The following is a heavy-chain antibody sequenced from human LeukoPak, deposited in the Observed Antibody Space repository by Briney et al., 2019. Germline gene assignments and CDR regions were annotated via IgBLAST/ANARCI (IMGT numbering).Heavy chain of an antibody. J-gene: IGHJ4*02. D-gene: IGHD3-16*01. CDR2: IYYTGIT. V-gene: IGHV4-31*03. Sequence: PSETLSLTCTVSGGSISSGSHYYNWIRQHPGKGLEWIGCIYYTGITSYNPSLKSRVTMSVDTSMNQVSLKVTSLTAADTAVYYCAASSGVTLGRFWGQGALVTVSS. CDR3: AASSGVTLGRF. CDR1: GGSISSGSHY.